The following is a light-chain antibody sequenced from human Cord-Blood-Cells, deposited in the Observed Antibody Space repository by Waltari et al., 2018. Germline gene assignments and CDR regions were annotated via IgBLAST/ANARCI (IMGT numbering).Light chain of an antibody. CDR1: QSVSSY. Sequence: ELVLTQSPATLSLSPGERATLSCRASQSVSSYLAWYQQKPGQAPRPLIYDASNRATGIPARFSGSGSGTDFTLTISSLEPEDFAVYYCQQRSNWALTFGGGTKVEIK. V-gene: IGKV3-11*01. J-gene: IGKJ4*01. CDR2: DAS. CDR3: QQRSNWALT.